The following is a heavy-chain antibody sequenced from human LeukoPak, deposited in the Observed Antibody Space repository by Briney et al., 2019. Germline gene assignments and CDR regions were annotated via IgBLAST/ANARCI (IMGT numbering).Heavy chain of an antibody. Sequence: PGEPLKISCKGSAYSFTTYWISWVRQMPGRRLEWMGIIYPGDSDTRYSPSFQGQVTISADKSISTAYLQWSSLKASDTAMYYCARQFRDSSGYYSYYFDYWGQGTLVTVSS. V-gene: IGHV5-51*01. D-gene: IGHD3-22*01. CDR3: ARQFRDSSGYYSYYFDY. CDR1: AYSFTTYW. CDR2: IYPGDSDT. J-gene: IGHJ4*02.